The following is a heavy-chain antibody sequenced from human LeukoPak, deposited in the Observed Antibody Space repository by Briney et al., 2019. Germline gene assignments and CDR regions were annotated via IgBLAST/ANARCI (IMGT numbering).Heavy chain of an antibody. CDR3: ARVYSDLIVVENDAFDI. CDR1: GGSISSYY. J-gene: IGHJ3*02. V-gene: IGHV4-59*01. D-gene: IGHD3-22*01. CDR2: IYYSGST. Sequence: SETLSLTCTVSGGSISSYYWSWIRQPPGKGLEWIGYIYYSGSTNYNPSLKSRVTISVDTSKNQFSLKLSSVTAADTAVYYCARVYSDLIVVENDAFDIWGQGTMVAVSS.